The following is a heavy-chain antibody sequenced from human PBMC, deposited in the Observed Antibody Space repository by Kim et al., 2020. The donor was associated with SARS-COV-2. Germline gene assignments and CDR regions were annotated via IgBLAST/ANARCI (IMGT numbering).Heavy chain of an antibody. D-gene: IGHD6-19*01. V-gene: IGHV4-34*01. CDR3: ARGLGKYSSGWYPQY. Sequence: PFRKSRCTISVDTSKSQFSLKLSSVTAADTAVYYCARGLGKYSSGWYPQYWGQGTLVTVSS. J-gene: IGHJ4*02.